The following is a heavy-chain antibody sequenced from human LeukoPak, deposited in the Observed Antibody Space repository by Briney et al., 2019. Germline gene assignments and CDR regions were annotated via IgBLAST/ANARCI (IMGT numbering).Heavy chain of an antibody. D-gene: IGHD3-9*01. CDR3: ARDQRYRGTFDI. J-gene: IGHJ3*02. CDR1: GGSISSSY. V-gene: IGHV4-59*01. CDR2: IYYSGST. Sequence: SETLSLTCTVSGGSISSSYRSWRRQPPGKGLEWIGYIYYSGSTNYNPSLKSRVTISVDTSKNQFSLKLSSVTAADTAVYYCARDQRYRGTFDIWGQGTMVTVSS.